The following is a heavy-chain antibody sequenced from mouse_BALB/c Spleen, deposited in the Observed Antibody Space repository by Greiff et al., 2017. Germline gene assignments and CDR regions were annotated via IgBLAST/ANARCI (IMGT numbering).Heavy chain of an antibody. CDR2: INPYNDGT. D-gene: IGHD2-3*01. Sequence: VQLKESGPELVKPGASVKMSCKASGYTFTSYVMHWVKQKPGQGLEWIGYINPYNDGTKYNEKFKGKATLTSDKSSSTAYMELSSLTSEDSAVYYCARGDGYYWYFDVWGAGTTVTVSS. J-gene: IGHJ1*01. CDR1: GYTFTSYV. V-gene: IGHV1-14*01. CDR3: ARGDGYYWYFDV.